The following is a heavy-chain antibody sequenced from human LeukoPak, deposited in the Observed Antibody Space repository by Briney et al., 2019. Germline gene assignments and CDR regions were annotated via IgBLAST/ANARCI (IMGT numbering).Heavy chain of an antibody. D-gene: IGHD3-9*01. J-gene: IGHJ4*02. Sequence: PSETLSLTCTVSGGSISSSSYYWGWIRQPPGKGLEWIGSIYYSGSTYYNPSLKSRVTISVDTSKNQFSLKLSSVTAADTAVYYCARHRGYFDILTGYYNFGKIDYWGQGTLVTVSS. CDR2: IYYSGST. V-gene: IGHV4-39*01. CDR1: GGSISSSSYY. CDR3: ARHRGYFDILTGYYNFGKIDY.